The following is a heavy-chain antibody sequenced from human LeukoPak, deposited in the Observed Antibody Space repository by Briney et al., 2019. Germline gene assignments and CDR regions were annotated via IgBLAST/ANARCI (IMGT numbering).Heavy chain of an antibody. CDR3: VKDKWVDY. Sequence: PGGSLRLSCSASGFAFSDYTMHWVRQAPGKGLEYVSSISSEGRTTYYAASVKGRFTISRDNSKNTLYLQMGSLRHEDTAVYYCVKDKWVDYWGQGILVTVSS. CDR2: ISSEGRTT. J-gene: IGHJ4*02. V-gene: IGHV3-64D*09. D-gene: IGHD1-26*01. CDR1: GFAFSDYT.